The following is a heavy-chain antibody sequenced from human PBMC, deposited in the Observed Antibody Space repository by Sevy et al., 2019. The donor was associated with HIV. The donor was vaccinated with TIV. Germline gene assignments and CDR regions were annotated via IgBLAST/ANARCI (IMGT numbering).Heavy chain of an antibody. Sequence: GGSLRLSCAASGFIFSSYSMNWVRQAPGKGLEWFLYISTGSTTIYYADSVKGRFTVSRDNARSSLFLQMNSLRDEDTAVYYCAIDPRDGGDYWGQGTLVTVSS. V-gene: IGHV3-48*02. CDR2: ISTGSTTI. CDR1: GFIFSSYS. J-gene: IGHJ4*02. D-gene: IGHD3-16*01. CDR3: AIDPRDGGDY.